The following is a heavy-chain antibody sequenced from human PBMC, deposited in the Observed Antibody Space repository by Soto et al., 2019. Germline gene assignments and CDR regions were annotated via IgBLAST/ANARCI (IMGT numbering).Heavy chain of an antibody. CDR1: GASITSGDYY. Sequence: QLRQSGPGLVKPPETLSLTCSVSGASITSGDYYWGWIRQPPGKGLEWIGSIFSDGSPYSNPSLQSRVTFSIDTSRNECSLKLNSATAADTAVYYCVRTVGSSWFFDLWGRGTLITVSS. CDR3: VRTVGSSWFFDL. CDR2: IFSDGSP. J-gene: IGHJ2*01. V-gene: IGHV4-39*01. D-gene: IGHD3-10*01.